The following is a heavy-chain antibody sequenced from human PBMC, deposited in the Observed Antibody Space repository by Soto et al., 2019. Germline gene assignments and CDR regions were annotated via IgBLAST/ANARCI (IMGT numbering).Heavy chain of an antibody. V-gene: IGHV1-18*04. CDR3: ARDVFCGGAPACPDMDI. CDR2: ISGYNGNT. D-gene: IGHD2-21*01. J-gene: IGHJ6*02. Sequence: QVVLEQSGGEVKKPGASVKVSCKASGYTFSGYSITWVRQAPGQGLEWMGRISGYNGNTNYARTLRDRLTLTTDTSTSTAYMELRGLTSDDTAVYYCARDVFCGGAPACPDMDIWGQGTTVTVSS. CDR1: GYTFSGYS.